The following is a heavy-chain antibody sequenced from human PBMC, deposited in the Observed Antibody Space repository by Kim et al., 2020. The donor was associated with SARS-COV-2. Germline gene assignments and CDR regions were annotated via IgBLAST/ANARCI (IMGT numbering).Heavy chain of an antibody. CDR2: ISGSGGST. Sequence: GGSLRLSCAASGFTFSSYAMSWVRQAPGKGLEWVSAISGSGGSTYYADSVKGRFTISRDKSKNTLYLQMNSLRAEDTAIYYCAKMKEEAWVQLWPTGAFDICGQGTMVTVSS. V-gene: IGHV3-23*01. CDR3: AKMKEEAWVQLWPTGAFDI. J-gene: IGHJ3*02. D-gene: IGHD5-18*01. CDR1: GFTFSSYA.